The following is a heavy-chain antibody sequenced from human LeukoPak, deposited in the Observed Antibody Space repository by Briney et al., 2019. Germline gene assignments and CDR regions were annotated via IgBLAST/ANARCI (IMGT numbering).Heavy chain of an antibody. CDR2: ISGSGGST. CDR3: AKDHESGYDYVWGSYRYSFAY. Sequence: GGSLRLSCAASKFTFSSYAMSWVRQAPGKGLEWGSTISGSGGSTYYADSVKGRFTISRDNSKNTLYLQMNSLRAEDTAVYYCAKDHESGYDYVWGSYRYSFAYWGQGTLVTVSS. CDR1: KFTFSSYA. V-gene: IGHV3-23*01. J-gene: IGHJ4*02. D-gene: IGHD3-16*02.